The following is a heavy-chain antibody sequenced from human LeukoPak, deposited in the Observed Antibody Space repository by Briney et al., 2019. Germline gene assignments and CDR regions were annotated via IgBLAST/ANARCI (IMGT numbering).Heavy chain of an antibody. J-gene: IGHJ5*02. CDR2: ISGSGGST. CDR1: GFTFSSYA. CDR3: ARKKGIAAAGTLWFDP. Sequence: GVLRLSCAASGFTFSSYAMSWVRQAPGKGLEWVSAISGSGGSTYYADSVKGRFTISRDNSKNTLYLQMNSLRAEDTAVYYCARKKGIAAAGTLWFDPWGQGTLVTVSS. D-gene: IGHD6-13*01. V-gene: IGHV3-23*01.